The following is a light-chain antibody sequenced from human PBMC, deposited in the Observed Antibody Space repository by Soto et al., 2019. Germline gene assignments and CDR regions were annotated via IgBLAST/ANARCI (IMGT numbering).Light chain of an antibody. Sequence: ETVMTQSPATLSVSPGERATLSCRASQSVNSNLAWYQQKPGQAPRLLIYGASTRATGIPARFSGSGSATEFTLTISSLESEDFAVYYCHQYHNRPPWTFGQGTKVEIK. CDR1: QSVNSN. CDR2: GAS. CDR3: HQYHNRPPWT. V-gene: IGKV3D-15*01. J-gene: IGKJ1*01.